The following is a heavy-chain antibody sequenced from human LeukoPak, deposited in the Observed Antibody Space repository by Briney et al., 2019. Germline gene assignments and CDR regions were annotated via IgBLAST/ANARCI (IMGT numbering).Heavy chain of an antibody. J-gene: IGHJ4*02. D-gene: IGHD1-26*01. CDR3: AKVDGGSYYSDY. V-gene: IGHV3-23*01. CDR2: ISGSGGST. Sequence: GGSLRLSCAASGFTFSSYGMHWVRQAPGKGLEWVSAISGSGGSTYYADSVKGRFTISRDNSKNTLYLQMNSLRAEDTAVYYCAKVDGGSYYSDYWGQGTLVTVSS. CDR1: GFTFSSYG.